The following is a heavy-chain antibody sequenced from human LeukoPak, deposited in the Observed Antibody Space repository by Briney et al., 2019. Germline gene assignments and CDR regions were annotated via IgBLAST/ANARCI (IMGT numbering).Heavy chain of an antibody. CDR3: ARDWDSSGANFYYYYGMDV. CDR1: GFTVSSNY. Sequence: GGSLRLSCAASGFTVSSNYMSWVRQAPGKGLEWVSVIYSGGSTYYADSVKGRFTISRDNSKNTLYLQMNSLRAEDTAVYYCARDWDSSGANFYYYYGMDVWGQGTTVTVSS. J-gene: IGHJ6*02. V-gene: IGHV3-66*01. D-gene: IGHD3-22*01. CDR2: IYSGGST.